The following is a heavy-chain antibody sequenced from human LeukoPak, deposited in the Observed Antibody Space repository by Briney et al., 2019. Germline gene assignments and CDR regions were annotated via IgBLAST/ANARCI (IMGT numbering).Heavy chain of an antibody. V-gene: IGHV3-30*02. J-gene: IGHJ4*02. CDR3: TRSFGSGSYPTWFDY. Sequence: LSGGSLRLSCAASGFTFSNYGMHWVRQAPGKGLEGVAFIRYDGRDKYYADSVKGRFTISRDNSKNTLYLQMNSLRADDTAVYYCTRSFGSGSYPTWFDYWGQGSLVTVSS. D-gene: IGHD3-10*01. CDR2: IRYDGRDK. CDR1: GFTFSNYG.